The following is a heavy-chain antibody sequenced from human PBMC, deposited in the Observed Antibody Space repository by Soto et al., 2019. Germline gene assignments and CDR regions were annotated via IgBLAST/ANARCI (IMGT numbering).Heavy chain of an antibody. CDR1: GFTFSSYA. D-gene: IGHD6-19*01. J-gene: IGHJ4*02. CDR2: ISYDGSNK. Sequence: GGPLRLSCAASGFTFSSYAMHWVRQAPGKGLEWVAVISYDGSNKYYADSVKGRFTISRDNSKNTLYLQMNSLRAEDTAVYYCARDYSSGWYTLQEYYFDYWGQGTLVTVSS. V-gene: IGHV3-30-3*01. CDR3: ARDYSSGWYTLQEYYFDY.